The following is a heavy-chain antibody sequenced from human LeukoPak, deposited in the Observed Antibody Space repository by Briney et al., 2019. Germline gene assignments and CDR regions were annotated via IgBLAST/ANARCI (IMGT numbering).Heavy chain of an antibody. CDR2: IASDGSST. D-gene: IGHD3-10*01. Sequence: PGGSLRLSCAASGFTFSSYWLNWVRQAPGKGLVWVSRIASDGSSTTYADSVKGRFTISRDNSKNTLYLQMNSLRAEDTAVYYCAKGRRFGELHVGEFFDYWGQGTLVTVSS. CDR3: AKGRRFGELHVGEFFDY. J-gene: IGHJ4*02. CDR1: GFTFSSYW. V-gene: IGHV3-74*01.